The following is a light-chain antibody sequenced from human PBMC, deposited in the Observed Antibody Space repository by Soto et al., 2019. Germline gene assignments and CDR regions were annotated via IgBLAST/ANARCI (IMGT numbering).Light chain of an antibody. CDR2: AAS. J-gene: IGKJ4*01. V-gene: IGKV1D-12*01. Sequence: IQMTQSPSSVSASVGDRVTITCRASQDIRSWLAWYQQKPGTAPKLLIYAASSLQSGVPSRFSGSGSGTDFSLRTSSLQPEDFATYYCQHANSFQRSVGGGTKVDIK. CDR3: QHANSFQRS. CDR1: QDIRSW.